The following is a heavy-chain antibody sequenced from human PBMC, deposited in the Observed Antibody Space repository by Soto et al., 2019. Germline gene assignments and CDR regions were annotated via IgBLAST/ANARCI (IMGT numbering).Heavy chain of an antibody. J-gene: IGHJ4*02. CDR1: GFTFSSYW. Sequence: LSLTCAASGFTFSSYWMHWVRQAPGKGLVWVSRINTDGSSTNYADSVKGRFTISRDNAKNTLYLQMNSLRAEDTAVYYCARPRVGATFFDYWGQGTLVTVSS. CDR2: INTDGSST. V-gene: IGHV3-74*01. D-gene: IGHD1-26*01. CDR3: ARPRVGATFFDY.